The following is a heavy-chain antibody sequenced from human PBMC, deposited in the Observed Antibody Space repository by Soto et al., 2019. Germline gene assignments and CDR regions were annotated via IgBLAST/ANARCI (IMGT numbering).Heavy chain of an antibody. CDR3: ARQGYYDLLSGYYLFDY. D-gene: IGHD3-3*01. Sequence: SSETLSLTCTVSGGSISSSSYYWGWIRQPPGKGLEWIGSIYYSGSTYYNPSLKSRVTISVDTSKNQFSLKLTSVTAADTAVYYCARQGYYDLLSGYYLFDYWGQGILVTVSS. V-gene: IGHV4-39*01. J-gene: IGHJ4*02. CDR1: GGSISSSSYY. CDR2: IYYSGST.